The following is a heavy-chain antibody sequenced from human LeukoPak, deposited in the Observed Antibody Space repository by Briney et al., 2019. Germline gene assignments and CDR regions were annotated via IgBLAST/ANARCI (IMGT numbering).Heavy chain of an antibody. J-gene: IGHJ5*02. V-gene: IGHV4-39*07. CDR3: ARDSIRVQTGTTP. CDR1: GGSISSSSYY. D-gene: IGHD1-1*01. CDR2: IYYSGST. Sequence: SETLSLTCTVSGGSISSSSYYWGWIRQPPGKGLEWIGSIYYSGSTYYNPSLKSRVTISVDTSKNQFSLRLTSVTAADTAVYYCARDSIRVQTGTTPWGRGTLVTVSS.